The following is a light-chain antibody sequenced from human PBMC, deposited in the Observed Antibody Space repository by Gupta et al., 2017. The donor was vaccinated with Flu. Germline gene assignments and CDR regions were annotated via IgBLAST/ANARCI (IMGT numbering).Light chain of an antibody. CDR2: KAS. CDR1: QNIRGW. J-gene: IGKJ4*01. Sequence: DIQMTQSPYTLSASVGDRVTITCRASQNIRGWLAWYEQRPGKAPKLLIYKASSLESGVPSRFSGSGSGTEYNLTIRSLQPDDFATYHCQQYNSYFLSFGGGTKVEIK. V-gene: IGKV1-5*03. CDR3: QQYNSYFLS.